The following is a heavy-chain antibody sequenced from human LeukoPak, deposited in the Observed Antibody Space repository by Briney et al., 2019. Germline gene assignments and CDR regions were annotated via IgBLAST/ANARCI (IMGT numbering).Heavy chain of an antibody. J-gene: IGHJ6*02. CDR3: ARGYDIDV. CDR2: IYYTGTT. Sequence: SETLSLTCTVSGGSISNYYWSWIRQPPGKALEWIGYIYYTGTTKYNPSLKSRATISLDTSKNQFSLKLTSVTAADTAFFFCARGYDIDVWGQGTTVTVSS. CDR1: GGSISNYY. V-gene: IGHV4-59*01.